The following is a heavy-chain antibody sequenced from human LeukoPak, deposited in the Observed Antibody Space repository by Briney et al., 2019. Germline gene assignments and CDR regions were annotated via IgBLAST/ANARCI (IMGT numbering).Heavy chain of an antibody. CDR2: IYYSGSA. Sequence: PSQTLSLTCTVSGGSISSGGYYWSWILQHPGKGLEWIGYIYYSGSAYYNPSLKSRVTISVDTSKNQFSLKLSSVTAADTAVYYCARRGYSNYFDYWGQGTLVTVSS. D-gene: IGHD2-15*01. V-gene: IGHV4-31*03. CDR3: ARRGYSNYFDY. CDR1: GGSISSGGYY. J-gene: IGHJ4*02.